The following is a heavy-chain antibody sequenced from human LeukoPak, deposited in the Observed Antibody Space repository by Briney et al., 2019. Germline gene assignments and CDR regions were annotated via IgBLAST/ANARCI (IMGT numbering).Heavy chain of an antibody. J-gene: IGHJ4*02. CDR3: ANGGALGVTWGIQLWSD. D-gene: IGHD5-18*01. Sequence: GGSLRLSCAASGFTFSSYEMNWVRQAPGKGLEWVSYISSSGSTIYYADSVKGRFTISRDNAKNSLYLQMNSLRAEDTAVYYCANGGALGVTWGIQLWSDWGQGTLVTVSS. CDR1: GFTFSSYE. V-gene: IGHV3-48*03. CDR2: ISSSGSTI.